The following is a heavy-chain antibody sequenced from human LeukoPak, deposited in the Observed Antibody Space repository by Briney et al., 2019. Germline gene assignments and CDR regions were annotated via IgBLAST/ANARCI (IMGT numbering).Heavy chain of an antibody. CDR1: GGSISSYY. J-gene: IGHJ5*02. Sequence: SETLSLTCTVSGGSISSYYWSWIRQPPGKGLEWIGYIYYSGSTNYNPSLKSRVTISVDTSKNQFSLKLSSVTAADTAVYYCARDIYDFWSGYYTDDNWFDPWGQGTLVTVSS. CDR2: IYYSGST. V-gene: IGHV4-59*12. D-gene: IGHD3-3*01. CDR3: ARDIYDFWSGYYTDDNWFDP.